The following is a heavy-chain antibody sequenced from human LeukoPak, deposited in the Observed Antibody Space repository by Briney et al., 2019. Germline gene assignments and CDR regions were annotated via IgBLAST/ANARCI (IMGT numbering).Heavy chain of an antibody. CDR2: INPSDGST. J-gene: IGHJ4*02. CDR3: ARSGCSGGTCFFDY. CDR1: GYTFTNYY. D-gene: IGHD2-15*01. Sequence: ASVKVSCKASGYTFTNYYMHWVRQAPGQGLEWMGIINPSDGSTNYAQKFQGRVTMTRDMSTSTVYMGLSSLRSEDTAVYYCARSGCSGGTCFFDYWGQGTLVTVSS. V-gene: IGHV1-46*01.